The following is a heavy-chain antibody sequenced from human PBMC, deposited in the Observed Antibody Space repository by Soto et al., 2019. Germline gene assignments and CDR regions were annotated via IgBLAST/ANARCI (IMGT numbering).Heavy chain of an antibody. Sequence: GGSLRLSCAASGFTFSSYAMSWVRQAPGKGLEWVSGIGGSGGSTYYADSVKGRFTISRDNSKNTLYLQMNSLRAEDTAVYYCAKEIRPRGSSSFDYWGQGTLVTVSS. CDR1: GFTFSSYA. CDR2: IGGSGGST. D-gene: IGHD1-26*01. CDR3: AKEIRPRGSSSFDY. V-gene: IGHV3-23*01. J-gene: IGHJ4*02.